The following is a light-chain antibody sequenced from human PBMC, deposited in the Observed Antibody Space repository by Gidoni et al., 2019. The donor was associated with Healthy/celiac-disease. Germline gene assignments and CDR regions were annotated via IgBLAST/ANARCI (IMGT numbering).Light chain of an antibody. CDR3: MQALQTPR. CDR2: LGS. J-gene: IGKJ3*01. Sequence: DIVMTQSPLSLPVTPGEPASISCRSSQSLLHSNGYNYLDWYLQKPGQSPQLLIYLGSNRASGVPDRFSGSGSGTDFTLKISRVEAEDVGVYYCMQALQTPRFGPWDQSGYQT. CDR1: QSLLHSNGYNY. V-gene: IGKV2-28*01.